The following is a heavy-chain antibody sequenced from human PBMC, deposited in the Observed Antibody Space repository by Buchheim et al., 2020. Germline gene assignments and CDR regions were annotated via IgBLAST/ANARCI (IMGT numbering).Heavy chain of an antibody. Sequence: QVQLVESGGGVVQPGRSLRLSCAASGFTFPKYAMHWVRQAPGKGLEWVAIISYDGSNKYYADSVKGRFTISRDNSKNTLYLQMNSLRAEDTAVYYCARDFTVATPAATHYYFGMDVWGQGTT. V-gene: IGHV3-30*04. J-gene: IGHJ6*02. CDR3: ARDFTVATPAATHYYFGMDV. CDR2: ISYDGSNK. CDR1: GFTFPKYA. D-gene: IGHD2-2*01.